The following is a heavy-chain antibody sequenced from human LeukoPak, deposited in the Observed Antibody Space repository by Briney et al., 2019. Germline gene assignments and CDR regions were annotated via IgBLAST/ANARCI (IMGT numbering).Heavy chain of an antibody. V-gene: IGHV4-34*01. D-gene: IGHD1-26*01. CDR2: INHSGST. CDR3: ARKSGSKYGAFDY. CDR1: GGSFSGYY. Sequence: SETLSLTCAVYGGSFSGYYWSWIRQPPGKGLEWIGEINHSGSTNYNPSLKSRVTISVDTSKNQFSLKLSSVTAADTAVYYCARKSGSKYGAFDYWGQGTLVTVSS. J-gene: IGHJ4*02.